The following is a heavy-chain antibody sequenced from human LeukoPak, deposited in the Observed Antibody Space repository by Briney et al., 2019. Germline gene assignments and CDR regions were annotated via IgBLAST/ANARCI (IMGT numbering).Heavy chain of an antibody. CDR1: GYTFTSYG. CDR3: AREGTMGDTIFGVVIAGWFDP. Sequence: GASVKVSCTASGYTFTSYGISWVRQAPGQGLEWMGWISAYNGNTNYAQKLQGRVTKTTDTSTSTAYMELRSLRSDDTAVYYCAREGTMGDTIFGVVIAGWFDPWGQGTLVTVSS. D-gene: IGHD3-3*01. CDR2: ISAYNGNT. J-gene: IGHJ5*02. V-gene: IGHV1-18*01.